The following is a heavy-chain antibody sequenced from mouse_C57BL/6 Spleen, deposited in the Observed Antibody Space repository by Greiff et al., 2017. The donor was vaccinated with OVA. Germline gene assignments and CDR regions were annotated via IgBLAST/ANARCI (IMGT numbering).Heavy chain of an antibody. Sequence: QVQLQQPGTELVKPGASVTLSCKASGYTFTSYWMHWVKQTPGQGLEWIGNINPSNGGTNYNEKFKSKATLTVDKSSSTAYMQLSSLTSEDSAVYECARDCDYGSSPFAYWGQGTLVTVSA. CDR2: INPSNGGT. D-gene: IGHD1-1*01. CDR1: GYTFTSYW. J-gene: IGHJ3*01. CDR3: ARDCDYGSSPFAY. V-gene: IGHV1-53*01.